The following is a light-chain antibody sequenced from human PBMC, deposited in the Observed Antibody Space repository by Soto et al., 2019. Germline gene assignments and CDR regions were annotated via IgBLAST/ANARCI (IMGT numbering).Light chain of an antibody. CDR3: QQYFAYPLT. CDR1: QSVGIW. J-gene: IGKJ1*01. V-gene: IGKV1-5*01. CDR2: GAS. Sequence: DIQLTQSPPTLSASVGDRVTITCRASQSVGIWLAWYQHKPGKAPKVFVYGASSLETGVPSRFGGSGSATEFTLVINGLQADDSATYYCQQYFAYPLTLGQGTKVEVK.